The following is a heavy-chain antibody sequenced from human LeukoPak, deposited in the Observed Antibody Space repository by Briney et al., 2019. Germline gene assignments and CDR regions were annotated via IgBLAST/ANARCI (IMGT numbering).Heavy chain of an antibody. D-gene: IGHD3-16*02. V-gene: IGHV4-34*01. Sequence: PSETLSLSCAVYGGSFSGYYWSWIRQPPGKGLEWIGEINHSGSTNYNPSLKSRVTISVDTSKNQFSLKLSSVTAADMAVYYCARGGYDYVWGSYRLRSFDYWGQGTLVTVSS. CDR3: ARGGYDYVWGSYRLRSFDY. J-gene: IGHJ4*02. CDR2: INHSGST. CDR1: GGSFSGYY.